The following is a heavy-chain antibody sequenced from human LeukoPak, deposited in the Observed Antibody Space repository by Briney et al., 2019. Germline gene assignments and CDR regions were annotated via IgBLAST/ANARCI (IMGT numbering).Heavy chain of an antibody. V-gene: IGHV1-2*06. CDR2: INPNSGGT. CDR3: ARSTHPSGVRDTAMVSLAGY. J-gene: IGHJ4*02. Sequence: ASVKVSCKASGYTFTGYYMHWVRQAPGQGLEWMGRINPNSGGTNYAQKFQGRVTMTRDTSISTAYMELSRLRSDDTAVYHCARSTHPSGVRDTAMVSLAGYWGQGTLVTVSS. D-gene: IGHD5-18*01. CDR1: GYTFTGYY.